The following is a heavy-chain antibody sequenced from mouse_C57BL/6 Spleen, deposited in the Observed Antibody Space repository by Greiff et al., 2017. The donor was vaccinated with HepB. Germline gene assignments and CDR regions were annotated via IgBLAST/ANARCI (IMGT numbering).Heavy chain of an antibody. CDR1: GYTFTDYE. V-gene: IGHV1-15*01. Sequence: QVQLQQSGAELVRPGASVTLSCKASGYTFTDYEMHWVKQTPVHGLEWIGAIDPETGGTAYNQKFKGKAILTADKSSSTAYMELRSLTSEDSAVYYCPFITTVPYYFDYWGQGTTLTVSS. CDR3: PFITTVPYYFDY. CDR2: IDPETGGT. D-gene: IGHD1-1*01. J-gene: IGHJ2*01.